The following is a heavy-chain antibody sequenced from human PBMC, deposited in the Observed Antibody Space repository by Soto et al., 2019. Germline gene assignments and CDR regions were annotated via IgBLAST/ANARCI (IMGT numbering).Heavy chain of an antibody. D-gene: IGHD4-17*01. V-gene: IGHV4-59*01. CDR3: ARVYGDYPENYYYYYMDV. J-gene: IGHJ6*03. CDR1: GGSISSYY. CDR2: IYYSGST. Sequence: PSETLSLTCTVSGGSISSYYWSWIRQPPGKGLEWIGYIYYSGSTNYNPSLKSRVTISVDTSKNQFSLKLSSVTAADTAVFYCARVYGDYPENYYYYYMDVWGKGNTVTVSS.